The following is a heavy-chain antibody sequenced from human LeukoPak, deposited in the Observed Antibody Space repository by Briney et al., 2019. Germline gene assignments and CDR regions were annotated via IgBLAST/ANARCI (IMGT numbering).Heavy chain of an antibody. D-gene: IGHD3-22*01. CDR1: GFTFSSYA. CDR3: AKDLRLGYDSSESGY. Sequence: GGSLRLSCAASGFTFSSYAMSWVRQAPGKGLEWVSAISGSGGSTYYADSVKGRFTISRDNSKNTLYLQMNSLRAEDTAVYYCAKDLRLGYDSSESGYWGQGTLVTVSS. V-gene: IGHV3-23*01. J-gene: IGHJ4*02. CDR2: ISGSGGST.